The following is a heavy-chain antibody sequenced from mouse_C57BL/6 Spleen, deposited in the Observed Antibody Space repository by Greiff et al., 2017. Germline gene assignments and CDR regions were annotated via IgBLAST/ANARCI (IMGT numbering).Heavy chain of an antibody. Sequence: EVQLVESGGGLVQPGGSMKLFCVASGFTFSNYWMNWVRQSPEKGLEWVAQIRLKSDNYATHYAESVKGRFTISRDDSKSSVYLQMNNLRAEDTGIYFCTVLLRIFAYWGQGTLVTVSA. CDR2: IRLKSDNYAT. D-gene: IGHD1-1*01. V-gene: IGHV6-3*01. CDR3: TVLLRIFAY. J-gene: IGHJ3*01. CDR1: GFTFSNYW.